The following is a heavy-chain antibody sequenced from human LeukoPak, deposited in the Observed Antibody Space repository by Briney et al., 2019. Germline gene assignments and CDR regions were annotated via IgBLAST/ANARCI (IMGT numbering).Heavy chain of an antibody. J-gene: IGHJ4*02. CDR1: GGSISSYY. D-gene: IGHD5-18*01. V-gene: IGHV4-59*08. CDR3: ASSDTAEDYFDY. Sequence: SETLSLTCTVSGGSISSYYWSWIRQPPGKGLEWIGYIYYSGSTNYNPSLKSRVTISVDTSKNQFSLKLSSVTAADTAVYYCASSDTAEDYFDYWGQGTLVTVSS. CDR2: IYYSGST.